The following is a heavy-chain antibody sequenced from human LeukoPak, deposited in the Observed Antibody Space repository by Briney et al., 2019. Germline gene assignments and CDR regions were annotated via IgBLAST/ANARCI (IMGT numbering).Heavy chain of an antibody. D-gene: IGHD1-26*01. J-gene: IGHJ6*02. Sequence: GGSLRLSRAASGFTVSSTSYLVWVRRAPGKGLEWVSVIYSAGSTYYADSVKGRFTISRDDSKNTLYLQMNSLKTEDTAVYYWTTENALGMDVWGRETTVTVS. CDR2: IYSAGST. CDR3: TTENALGMDV. CDR1: GFTVSSTSY. V-gene: IGHV3-66*01.